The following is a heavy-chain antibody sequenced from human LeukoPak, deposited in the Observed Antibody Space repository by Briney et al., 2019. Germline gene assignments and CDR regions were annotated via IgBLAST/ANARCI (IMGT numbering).Heavy chain of an antibody. J-gene: IGHJ6*02. Sequence: PSETLSLTCTVSGGSISSYYWSWIRQPPGKGLEWIGYIYYSGSTNYSPSLKSRVTISVDTSKNQFSLKLSSVTAADTAVYYCARGHYYDFWSGYYYYGMDVWGQGTLVTVSS. V-gene: IGHV4-59*01. CDR1: GGSISSYY. CDR3: ARGHYYDFWSGYYYYGMDV. D-gene: IGHD3-3*01. CDR2: IYYSGST.